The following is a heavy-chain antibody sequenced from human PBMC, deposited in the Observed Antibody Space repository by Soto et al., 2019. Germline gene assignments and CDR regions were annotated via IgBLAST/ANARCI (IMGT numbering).Heavy chain of an antibody. D-gene: IGHD3-10*01. CDR2: IDSSSTYM. J-gene: IGHJ4*02. V-gene: IGHV3-21*01. CDR3: AKVDPYYRWGGVPKF. Sequence: EVQLVESGGGLVRPGGSLRLSCAASGFTFSLYSMNWVRQAPGKGLEWVSSIDSSSTYMYYADSVKGPFTIPRDNPKNPVYLPMNPPGVQDTAFFYLAKVDPYYRWGGVPKFWGQGTLVTVSS. CDR1: GFTFSLYS.